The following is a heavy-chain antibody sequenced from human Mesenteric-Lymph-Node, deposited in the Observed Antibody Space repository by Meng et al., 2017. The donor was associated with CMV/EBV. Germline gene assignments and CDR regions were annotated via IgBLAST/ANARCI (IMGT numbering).Heavy chain of an antibody. CDR2: IKQDGSEK. CDR1: GFTFSRYW. CDR3: ARDSEAYGSLGMDV. D-gene: IGHD3-10*01. V-gene: IGHV3-7*01. Sequence: GGSLRLSCAASGFTFSRYWMSWVRQAPGKGLEWVANIKQDGSEKYYVDSVKGRFTISRDNAKNSLYLQMNSLRAEDTAVYYCARDSEAYGSLGMDVWGQGTTVTVSS. J-gene: IGHJ6*02.